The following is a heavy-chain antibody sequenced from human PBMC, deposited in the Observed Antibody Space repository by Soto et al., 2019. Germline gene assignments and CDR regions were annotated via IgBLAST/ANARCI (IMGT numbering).Heavy chain of an antibody. V-gene: IGHV1-69*06. D-gene: IGHD3-10*01. Sequence: GASVKVSCKASGGTFSRYSISWVRQAPGQGLEYMGGIIPTFGTANYAQGFQGRVTITADKSTSTAYMELTSLRSEDTAVFYCAITRCYDSGSRFDYWVQGTLVTVAP. CDR2: IIPTFGTA. CDR3: AITRCYDSGSRFDY. CDR1: GGTFSRYS. J-gene: IGHJ4*02.